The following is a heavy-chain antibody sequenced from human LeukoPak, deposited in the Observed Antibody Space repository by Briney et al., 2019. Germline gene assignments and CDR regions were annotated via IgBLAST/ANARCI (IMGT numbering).Heavy chain of an antibody. V-gene: IGHV1-2*06. J-gene: IGHJ5*02. CDR2: INPNSGGT. D-gene: IGHD3-16*02. Sequence: ASVKVSCKASGYTFTGYYMHWARQAPGQGLEWMGRINPNSGGTNYAQKFQGRVTMTRDTSISTAYMELSRLGSDDTAVYYCARLRLGELSLRRYNWFDPWGQGTLVTVSS. CDR1: GYTFTGYY. CDR3: ARLRLGELSLRRYNWFDP.